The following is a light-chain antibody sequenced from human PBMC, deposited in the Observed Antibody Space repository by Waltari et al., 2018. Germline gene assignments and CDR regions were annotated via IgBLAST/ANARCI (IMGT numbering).Light chain of an antibody. J-gene: IGLJ2*01. V-gene: IGLV2-14*01. CDR2: EVS. CDR1: SSAAGGYNY. CDR3: SSYTSSSTLV. Sequence: QSALTPPAYVSGSPGQSITISCTGTSSAAGGYNYVSWYQQHPGKAPKLMIYEVSNRPSGVSNRFSGSKSGNTASLTISGLQAEDEADYYCSSYTSSSTLVFGGGTKLTVL.